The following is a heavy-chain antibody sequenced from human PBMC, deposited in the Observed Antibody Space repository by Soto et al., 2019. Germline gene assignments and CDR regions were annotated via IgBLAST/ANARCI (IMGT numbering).Heavy chain of an antibody. CDR1: SGTISSRSHY. Sequence: PSETLSLTCTVSSGTISSRSHYWAWIRQPPGKGLEWIGVIDDSGSTHYSESLKSRVTISVDTSKNQFSLKLSSVTATDTAVYYCARQGRNTRIVLLKHYATDFWGQGTAVT. CDR2: IDDSGST. CDR3: ARQGRNTRIVLLKHYATDF. V-gene: IGHV4-39*01. J-gene: IGHJ6*02. D-gene: IGHD3-22*01.